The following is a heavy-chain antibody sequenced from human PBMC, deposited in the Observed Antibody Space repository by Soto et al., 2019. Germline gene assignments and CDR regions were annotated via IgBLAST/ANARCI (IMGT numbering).Heavy chain of an antibody. CDR3: ARGEKPGPLRSNGWFDP. D-gene: IGHD5-12*01. V-gene: IGHV1-69*01. CDR1: GGTFSSYA. J-gene: IGHJ5*02. CDR2: IIPIFGTA. Sequence: QVQLVQSGAEVKKPGSSVKVSCKASGGTFSSYAISWVRQAPGQGLEWMGGIIPIFGTANYAQKFQGRVTITADESTSTAYMERSSLRAEDTAVYYWARGEKPGPLRSNGWFDPWGQGTLVTVSS.